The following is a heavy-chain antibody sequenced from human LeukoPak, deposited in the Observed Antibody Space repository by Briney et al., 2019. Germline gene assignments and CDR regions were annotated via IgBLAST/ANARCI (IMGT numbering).Heavy chain of an antibody. Sequence: GGSLRLSCAASGFTFSSYAMSWVRQAPGKGLEWVSAISGSGGSTSYADSVKGRFTISRDNAKNSLYLQMNSLRAEDTAVYYCARDHVPAAPYYYYYGMDVWGQGTTVTVSS. J-gene: IGHJ6*02. V-gene: IGHV3-23*01. CDR2: ISGSGGST. CDR3: ARDHVPAAPYYYYYGMDV. CDR1: GFTFSSYA. D-gene: IGHD2-2*01.